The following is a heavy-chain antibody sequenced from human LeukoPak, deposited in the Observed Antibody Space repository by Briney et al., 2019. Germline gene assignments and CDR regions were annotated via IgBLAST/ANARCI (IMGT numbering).Heavy chain of an antibody. CDR2: IIPIFGTA. J-gene: IGHJ1*01. V-gene: IGHV1-69*13. CDR1: GGTFSSYA. Sequence: SVRVSCKASGGTFSSYALSWVRQAPRQGREWVGGIIPIFGTANYAQKFQGRVTITADESTSTAYMELSSLRSEDTAVYYCAPLPGSGSLNQPRGEGNLWSVSS. D-gene: IGHD3-22*01. CDR3: APLPGSGSLNQP.